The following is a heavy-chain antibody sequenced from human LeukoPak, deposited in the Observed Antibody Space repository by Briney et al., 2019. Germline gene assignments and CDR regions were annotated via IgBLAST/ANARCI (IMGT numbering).Heavy chain of an antibody. Sequence: GASVKVSCKASGGTFSNYTISWVRQAPGQGLEWMGWINTNTGNPTYAQDFTGRFVFSLDTSVSTAYLQISSLKAEDTAVYYCAREAPYYYYYMDVWGKGTTVTVSS. CDR3: AREAPYYYYYMDV. J-gene: IGHJ6*03. CDR2: INTNTGNP. V-gene: IGHV7-4-1*02. CDR1: GGTFSNYT.